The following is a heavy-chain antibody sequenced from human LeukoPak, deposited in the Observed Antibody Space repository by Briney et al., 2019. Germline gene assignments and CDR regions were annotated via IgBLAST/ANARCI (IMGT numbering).Heavy chain of an antibody. CDR1: GFSFSRYP. V-gene: IGHV3-23*01. CDR3: AKDLSGSLVGATIDS. D-gene: IGHD1-26*01. Sequence: PGVSLRLSCAASGFSFSRYPMSWVPHAPGKGREGVSSISSSGGRTYYADSVTGRFTITRDNSKNTLYVPMNRLRVEERAVYYCAKDLSGSLVGATIDSWGQGTLVTVSS. J-gene: IGHJ4*02. CDR2: ISSSGGRT.